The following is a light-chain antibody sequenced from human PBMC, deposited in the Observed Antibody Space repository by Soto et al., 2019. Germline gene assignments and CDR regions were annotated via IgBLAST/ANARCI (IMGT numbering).Light chain of an antibody. J-gene: IGKJ2*01. CDR3: QQTSAFPRT. CDR1: RDVSNS. V-gene: IGKV1-12*01. CDR2: GAS. Sequence: DIGISHSPSSVCASVGDRLTITCRASRDVSNSLAWYQQTPGKAPKLLLRGASSLHRGVPSRFSGGGAGTEFTLTISSLQPEDFATYYCQQTSAFPRTFGQGTKVDIK.